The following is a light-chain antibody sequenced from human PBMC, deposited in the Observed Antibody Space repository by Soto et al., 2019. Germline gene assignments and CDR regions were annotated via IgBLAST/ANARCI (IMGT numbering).Light chain of an antibody. V-gene: IGKV1-8*01. Sequence: AIRMTQSPPSLSASTGDRVTITCRASQGISSYLAWYQQKPGKAPKLLIYAASTLQSGVPSRFSGSGSGTDFTLTISCLQSEDFATYYCQQYYSYPGTFGQGTKVEIK. CDR1: QGISSY. J-gene: IGKJ1*01. CDR3: QQYYSYPGT. CDR2: AAS.